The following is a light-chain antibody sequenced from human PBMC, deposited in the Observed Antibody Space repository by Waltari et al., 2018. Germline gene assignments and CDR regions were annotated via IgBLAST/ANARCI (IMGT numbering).Light chain of an antibody. V-gene: IGLV1-40*01. CDR1: GSNIGAGYD. J-gene: IGLJ2*01. Sequence: QSVLTQPPSVSGAPGQRVTISCTGSGSNIGAGYDAPWYQQLPRAAPNLLIYGSTSRPLGVPDRFFGPTSGTPASLAITGLQAEDEADYYCQSYDTSLRVVFGGGTKLTVL. CDR2: GST. CDR3: QSYDTSLRVV.